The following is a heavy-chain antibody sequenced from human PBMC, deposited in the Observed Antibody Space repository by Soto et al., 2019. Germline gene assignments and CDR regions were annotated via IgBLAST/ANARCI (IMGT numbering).Heavy chain of an antibody. CDR3: ARISLWFGELFTYDY. Sequence: QVTLKESGPVLVKPTETLTLTCTVSGFSLSNARMGVSWIRQPPGKALEWLAHIFSNDEKSYSTSLKSRLTISKDTSKSQVVLTMTSMDPVDTATYYCARISLWFGELFTYDYWGQGTLVTVSS. CDR1: GFSLSNARMG. J-gene: IGHJ4*02. V-gene: IGHV2-26*01. D-gene: IGHD3-10*01. CDR2: IFSNDEK.